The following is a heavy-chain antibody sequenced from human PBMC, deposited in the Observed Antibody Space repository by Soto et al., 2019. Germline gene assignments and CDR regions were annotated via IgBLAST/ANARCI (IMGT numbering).Heavy chain of an antibody. Sequence: KESGPTLVKPTQTLTLTCTFSGFSLTTTGVGVGWIRQPPGKALEWLALIYWDDDKRYSPSLKSRLTITKDTSKNQVVLTMTNMDPVDTATYFCAHKRETSGWSYYFDYWGQGTLVTVSS. CDR3: AHKRETSGWSYYFDY. CDR2: IYWDDDK. D-gene: IGHD6-19*01. J-gene: IGHJ4*02. CDR1: GFSLTTTGVG. V-gene: IGHV2-5*02.